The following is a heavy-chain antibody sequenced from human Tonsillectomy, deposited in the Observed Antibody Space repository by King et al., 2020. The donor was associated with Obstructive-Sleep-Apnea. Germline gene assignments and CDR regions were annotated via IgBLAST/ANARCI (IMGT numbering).Heavy chain of an antibody. CDR2: ISYDGSNK. CDR3: ARDEVDIVATTLNYYYYYGMAV. D-gene: IGHD5-12*01. J-gene: IGHJ6*02. CDR1: GFTFSSYA. Sequence: VQLVESGGGVVQPGRSLRLSCAASGFTFSSYAMHWVRQAPGKGLEWVAVISYDGSNKYYADSVKGRFTISRDNSKNTLYLQMNSLRAEDTAVYYCARDEVDIVATTLNYYYYYGMAVWGQGTTVTVSS. V-gene: IGHV3-30*04.